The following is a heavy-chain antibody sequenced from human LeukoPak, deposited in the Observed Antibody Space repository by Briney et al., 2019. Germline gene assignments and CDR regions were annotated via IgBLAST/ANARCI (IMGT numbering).Heavy chain of an antibody. CDR1: GGSISSYY. V-gene: IGHV4-59*05. CDR2: IYYSGST. D-gene: IGHD3-9*01. Sequence: SETLSLTCTVSGGSISSYYWSWIRQPPGKGLEWIGSIYYSGSTYYNPSLKSRVTISVDTSKNQFSLKLSSVTAADTAVYYCARRRPMYYDILTGYYDYWGQGTLVTVSS. J-gene: IGHJ4*02. CDR3: ARRRPMYYDILTGYYDY.